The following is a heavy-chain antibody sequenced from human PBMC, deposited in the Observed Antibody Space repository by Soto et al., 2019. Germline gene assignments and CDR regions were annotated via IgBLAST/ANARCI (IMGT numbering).Heavy chain of an antibody. CDR1: GGSFSGYY. Sequence: PSETLSLTCAVYGGSFSGYYWSWIRQPPGKGLEWIGEINHSGSTNYNPSLKSRVTISVDTSKNQSSLKLSSVTAADTAVYYCARGTTGTTVWFDPWGQGTLVTVSS. CDR3: ARGTTGTTVWFDP. D-gene: IGHD1-1*01. CDR2: INHSGST. J-gene: IGHJ5*02. V-gene: IGHV4-34*01.